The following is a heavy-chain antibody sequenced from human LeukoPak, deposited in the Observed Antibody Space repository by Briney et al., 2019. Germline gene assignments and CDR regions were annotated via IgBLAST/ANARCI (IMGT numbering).Heavy chain of an antibody. Sequence: ASVKVSCKASGYTFTGYFMHWVRQAPGQGLEWMGWINPNSGGTNYAQKFQGRVTMSRDTSISTAYMELSRLRSDDTAVYYCARDRDDSSGYLYFRHWGQGTLVTVSS. CDR1: GYTFTGYF. CDR2: INPNSGGT. CDR3: ARDRDDSSGYLYFRH. D-gene: IGHD3-22*01. V-gene: IGHV1-2*02. J-gene: IGHJ1*01.